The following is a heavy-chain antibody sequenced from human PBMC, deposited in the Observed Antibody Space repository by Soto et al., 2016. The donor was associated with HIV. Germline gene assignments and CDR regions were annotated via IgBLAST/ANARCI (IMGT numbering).Heavy chain of an antibody. CDR2: IIPILVIT. D-gene: IGHD4-17*01. V-gene: IGHV1-69*10. Sequence: QVQLVQSGAEVKKPGASVKVSCKASGYTFTSYGISWVRQAPGQGLDWMGGIIPILVITKYVQKFQGRVTITADKSTSTVYMELSTLRSDDTAVYYCARGPYYGDYPDYSYYYMDVWGKGTTVTVSS. CDR1: GYTFTSYG. J-gene: IGHJ6*03. CDR3: ARGPYYGDYPDYSYYYMDV.